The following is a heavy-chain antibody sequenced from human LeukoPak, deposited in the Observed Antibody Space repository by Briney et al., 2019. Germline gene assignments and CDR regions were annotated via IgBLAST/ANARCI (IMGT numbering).Heavy chain of an antibody. CDR3: ARSGRVWFGTQGYYYGMDV. CDR1: GFTFSSYG. CDR2: ISYDGSNK. D-gene: IGHD3-10*01. V-gene: IGHV3-30*03. J-gene: IGHJ6*02. Sequence: PGGSLRLSCAASGFTFSSYGMPWVRQAPGKGLEWVAVISYDGSNKYYADSVKGRFTISRDNSKNTLYLQMNSLRAEDTAVYYCARSGRVWFGTQGYYYGMDVWGQGTTVTVSS.